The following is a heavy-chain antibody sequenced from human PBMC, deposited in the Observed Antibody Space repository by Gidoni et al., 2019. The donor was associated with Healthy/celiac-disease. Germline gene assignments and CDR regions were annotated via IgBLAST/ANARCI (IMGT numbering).Heavy chain of an antibody. CDR1: GGTFSSYT. D-gene: IGHD3-10*01. Sequence: QVQLVQSGAEWKTPGSSVKASCKASGGTFSSYTISWVRQAPGQGLEWMGGIIAILGIANYAQKFQGRVTITADKSTSTAYMELSSLRSEDTALYYCARDHTGATYYYGVDYWGQGTLVTVSS. CDR3: ARDHTGATYYYGVDY. CDR2: IIAILGIA. J-gene: IGHJ4*02. V-gene: IGHV1-69*08.